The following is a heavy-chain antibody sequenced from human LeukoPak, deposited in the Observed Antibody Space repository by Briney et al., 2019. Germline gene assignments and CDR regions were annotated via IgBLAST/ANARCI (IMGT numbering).Heavy chain of an antibody. V-gene: IGHV4-38-2*01. CDR3: ARGHCSSTSCYRPDAFDI. J-gene: IGHJ3*02. D-gene: IGHD2-2*01. CDR2: IYHSGST. Sequence: SETLSLTCAVSGYSISSGYYWGWIRQPPGKGLEWIGSIYHSGSTYYNPSLKSRVTISVDTSKNQFSLKLSSVTAADTAVYYCARGHCSSTSCYRPDAFDIWGQGTMVTVSS. CDR1: GYSISSGYY.